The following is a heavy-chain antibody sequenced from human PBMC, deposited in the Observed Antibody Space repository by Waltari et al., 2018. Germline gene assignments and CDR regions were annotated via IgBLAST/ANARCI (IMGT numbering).Heavy chain of an antibody. V-gene: IGHV3-7*01. CDR1: GFNFSHYW. Sequence: EVQLVESGGGLVQTGGSLRLPCAACGFNFSHYWLNGLRQAPGKVLDWVANVQHDGTEKYYLDSVKGRFTISRDNANSSLYLQMDSLRAEDTAIYYCARDGRGVNSQFNLFDLWGQGLQVTVSS. J-gene: IGHJ5*02. CDR3: ARDGRGVNSQFNLFDL. CDR2: VQHDGTEK. D-gene: IGHD2-8*01.